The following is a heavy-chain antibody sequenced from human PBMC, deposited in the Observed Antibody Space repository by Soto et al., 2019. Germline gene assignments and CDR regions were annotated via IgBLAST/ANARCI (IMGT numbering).Heavy chain of an antibody. CDR2: IKQDGTEK. V-gene: IGHV3-7*01. D-gene: IGHD5-18*01. CDR3: ARGDTPMITGMDSFDI. CDR1: GFTFSRYW. J-gene: IGHJ3*02. Sequence: QAVGSLRLSCAASGFTFSRYWMNWVRQAPGKGLEWVANIKQDGTEKNYVDSVKGRFTISRDNAKNSLYLQMDSLRAEDTAVYFCARGDTPMITGMDSFDIWGQGTLVTVSS.